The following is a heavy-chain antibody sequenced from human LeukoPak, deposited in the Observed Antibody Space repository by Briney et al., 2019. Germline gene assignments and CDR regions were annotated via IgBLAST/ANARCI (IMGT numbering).Heavy chain of an antibody. CDR2: ISGSDDST. Sequence: GGSLRPSCAASGFTFSTYAMSWVRQAPGKGLEWVSGISGSDDSTYYADSAKGRFTISRDNSKNTLYLQMNSLRADDTAVYYCAKVGDSSGYSPLDYWGQGTLVTVSS. CDR1: GFTFSTYA. CDR3: AKVGDSSGYSPLDY. V-gene: IGHV3-23*01. J-gene: IGHJ4*02. D-gene: IGHD3-22*01.